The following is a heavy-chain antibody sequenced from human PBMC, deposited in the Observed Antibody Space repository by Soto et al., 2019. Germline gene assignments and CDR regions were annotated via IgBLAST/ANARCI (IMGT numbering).Heavy chain of an antibody. CDR1: GFTFSSYS. D-gene: IGHD5-12*01. V-gene: IGHV3-48*02. J-gene: IGHJ4*02. Sequence: GGSLRLSCAASGFTFSSYSMNWVRQAPGKGLEWVSYISSSSSTIYYADSVKGRFTISRDNAKNSLYLQMNSLRDEDTAVYYYARDVGYSGYDPLFDYWGQGTLVTVSS. CDR3: ARDVGYSGYDPLFDY. CDR2: ISSSSSTI.